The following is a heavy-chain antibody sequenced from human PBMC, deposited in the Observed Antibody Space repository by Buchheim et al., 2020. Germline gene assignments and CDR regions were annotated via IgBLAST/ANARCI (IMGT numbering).Heavy chain of an antibody. D-gene: IGHD6-19*01. CDR3: VGSPYNSAVFDY. V-gene: IGHV3-7*01. J-gene: IGHJ4*02. CDR2: INQAGSEK. Sequence: EVQLVETGGGLVQPGESLRLSCAASGFTFSRCWMYWVRQAPGKGLEWVANINQAGSEKHYVDSEKGRFTISRDNAKNSLDLQMNSLRADDTAVYYCVGSPYNSAVFDYWGQGAL. CDR1: GFTFSRCW.